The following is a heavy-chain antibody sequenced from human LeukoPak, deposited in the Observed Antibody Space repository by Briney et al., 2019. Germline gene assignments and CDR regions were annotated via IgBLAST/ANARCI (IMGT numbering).Heavy chain of an antibody. CDR3: ARERKSSYDTLTGYYKSDAFDT. CDR1: GYSLITYG. CDR2: ISAYNGNT. V-gene: IGHV1-18*01. Sequence: GASVKVSCKAAGYSLITYGISWVRQAPGQGLEWMGWISAYNGNTNYAQKLQGRVTVTTDTSTNTAYMELRSLRSDDTAVYYCARERKSSYDTLTGYYKSDAFDTWGQGTMVTVSS. D-gene: IGHD3-9*01. J-gene: IGHJ3*02.